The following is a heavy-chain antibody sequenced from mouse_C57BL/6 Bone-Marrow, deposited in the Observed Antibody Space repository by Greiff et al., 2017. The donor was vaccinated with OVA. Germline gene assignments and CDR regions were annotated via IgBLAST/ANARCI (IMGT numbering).Heavy chain of an antibody. CDR1: GFNIKDDY. Sequence: VQLQQSGAELVRPGASVKLSCTASGFNIKDDYMHWVKQRPEQGLEWIGWIDPENGDTVYASKFQGKATITADTSSNTAYLQLSSLTSEDTAVYYCTFYAMDDWGQGTSVTGSS. V-gene: IGHV14-4*01. CDR3: TFYAMDD. J-gene: IGHJ4*01. CDR2: IDPENGDT.